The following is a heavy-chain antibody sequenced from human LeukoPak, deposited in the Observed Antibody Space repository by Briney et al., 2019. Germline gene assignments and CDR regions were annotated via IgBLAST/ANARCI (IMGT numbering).Heavy chain of an antibody. CDR2: ISYDGSNK. CDR1: RFTFSSYG. CDR3: SRDHYGSGTYDHDY. Sequence: GGSLRLSCAAARFTFSSYGMHWVRQAPGKGLEWVAVISYDGSNKYYADSVKGRFTISRDNSKNTLYLQINSLRAEDTAVYYCSRDHYGSGTYDHDYWGQGTLVTVSS. J-gene: IGHJ4*02. V-gene: IGHV3-30*03. D-gene: IGHD3-10*01.